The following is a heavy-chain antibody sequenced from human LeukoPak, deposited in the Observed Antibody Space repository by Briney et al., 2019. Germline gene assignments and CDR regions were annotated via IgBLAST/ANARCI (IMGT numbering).Heavy chain of an antibody. J-gene: IGHJ4*02. Sequence: PGGSLRLSCAASGFTFSSYGMSWVRQAPGKGLEWVSAISGSGGSTYYADSVKGRFTISRDNSKNTLYLQMNSLRADDTAVYYCAKGQIVLMVYATPVDYWGQGTLVTVSS. D-gene: IGHD2-8*01. V-gene: IGHV3-23*01. CDR1: GFTFSSYG. CDR3: AKGQIVLMVYATPVDY. CDR2: ISGSGGST.